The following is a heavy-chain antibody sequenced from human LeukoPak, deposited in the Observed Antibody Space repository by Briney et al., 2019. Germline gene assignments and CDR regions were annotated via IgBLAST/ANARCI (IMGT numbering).Heavy chain of an antibody. CDR1: GFTVSRNY. J-gene: IGHJ4*02. CDR3: ANLPRGDY. Sequence: PGGSLRLSCAASGFTVSRNYMSWVRQAPGKGLEWVSVIYSGGNTYYADFVKGRFTISRDNSKNTLYLQINSLTAEDTAVYHCANLPRGDYWGLGTLVTVSS. CDR2: IYSGGNT. V-gene: IGHV3-53*01. D-gene: IGHD3-10*01.